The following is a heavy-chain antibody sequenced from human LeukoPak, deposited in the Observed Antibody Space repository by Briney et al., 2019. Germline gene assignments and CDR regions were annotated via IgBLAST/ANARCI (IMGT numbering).Heavy chain of an antibody. D-gene: IGHD3-3*01. CDR2: INPLSGGP. Sequence: ASVKASCKASGYTFTDNYIHWVRQAPGQGLEWMGWINPLSGGPMYALKFQGRVTMTRDTSLSTAYIELNGLKSDDTAIYYCAREGIKIFGGWAPFDPWGQGTLVTVS. V-gene: IGHV1-2*02. CDR1: GYTFTDNY. CDR3: AREGIKIFGGWAPFDP. J-gene: IGHJ5*02.